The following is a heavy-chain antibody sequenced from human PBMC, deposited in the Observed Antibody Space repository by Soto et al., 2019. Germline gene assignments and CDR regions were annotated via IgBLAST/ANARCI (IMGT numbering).Heavy chain of an antibody. J-gene: IGHJ6*02. Sequence: PSETLSLTCSVSGGSFSSSTYYWGWIRQSSGKGLEWIGTLSYSGDTNYNPSLKSRVTIDVDTSKNQFFLKLTSATAADAAVYYCARLGPPLYSSDWYQIRARSYYYAMDVWGQGTTVTVSS. CDR2: LSYSGDT. CDR1: GGSFSSSTYY. D-gene: IGHD6-13*01. CDR3: ARLGPPLYSSDWYQIRARSYYYAMDV. V-gene: IGHV4-39*01.